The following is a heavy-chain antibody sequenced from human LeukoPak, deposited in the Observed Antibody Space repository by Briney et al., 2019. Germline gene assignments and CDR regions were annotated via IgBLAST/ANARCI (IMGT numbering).Heavy chain of an antibody. CDR1: GLSISDNY. D-gene: IGHD6-13*01. Sequence: GGSLRLSCAASGLSISDNYMSWVRQPPGKGLEWVSTITSSSNYIYYADSVRGRFTISRDNARNSLYLQMNSLRAEDTAVYYCARSVAAAEEAYWGQGTLVTVSS. CDR2: ITSSSNYI. CDR3: ARSVAAAEEAY. J-gene: IGHJ4*02. V-gene: IGHV3-21*01.